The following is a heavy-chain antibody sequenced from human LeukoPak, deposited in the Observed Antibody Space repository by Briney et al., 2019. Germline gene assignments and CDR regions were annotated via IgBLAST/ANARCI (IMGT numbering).Heavy chain of an antibody. D-gene: IGHD5-18*01. CDR1: GFTLGGHD. CDR2: VSSGHHA. CDR3: VREARGYHYTYFDY. V-gene: IGHV3-13*01. J-gene: IGHJ4*02. Sequence: PGGSLRLSCTASGFTLGGHDMHWVRQTTGGGLEWVAAVSSGHHAFYADSAQGRFAVSRVDGKNSLYLQMNSLRAGDTAVYYCVREARGYHYTYFDYWGQGSLVTVSS.